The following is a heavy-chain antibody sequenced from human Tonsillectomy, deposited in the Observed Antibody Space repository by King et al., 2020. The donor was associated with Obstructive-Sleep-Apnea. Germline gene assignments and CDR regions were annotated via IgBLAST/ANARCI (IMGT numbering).Heavy chain of an antibody. CDR1: GFTFSSYG. D-gene: IGHD3-9*01. CDR2: ISYDGSNK. CDR3: AKDFWYDILTGYYRTFDY. Sequence: VQLVESGGGVVQPGRSLRLSCAASGFTFSSYGMHWVRQAPGKGLEWVAVISYDGSNKYYADSVKGRFTISRDNSKNTLYLQMTSLSAADTAVYYCAKDFWYDILTGYYRTFDYWGQGTLVTVSS. V-gene: IGHV3-30*18. J-gene: IGHJ4*02.